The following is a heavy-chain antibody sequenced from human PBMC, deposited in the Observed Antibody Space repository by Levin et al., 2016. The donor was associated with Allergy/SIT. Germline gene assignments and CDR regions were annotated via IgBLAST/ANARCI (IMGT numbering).Heavy chain of an antibody. CDR2: VYGGGAPL. D-gene: IGHD2-21*02. CDR3: AKWWGHPHVMYHFDA. V-gene: IGHV3-23*01. J-gene: IGHJ4*02. CDR1: GFTFENFA. Sequence: GGSLRLSCVASGFTFENFAMSWVRQPPRKGLEWISNVYGGGAPLSYANSVKGRFSISRDNSKSTLYLQMNSLRVEDTAVYFCAKWWGHPHVMYHFDAWGPGALVTVSS.